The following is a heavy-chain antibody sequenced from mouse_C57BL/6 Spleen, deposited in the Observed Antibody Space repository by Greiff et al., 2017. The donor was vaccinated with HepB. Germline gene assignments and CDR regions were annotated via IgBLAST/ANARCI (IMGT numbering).Heavy chain of an antibody. CDR1: GFTFSNYW. Sequence: EVMLVESGGGLVQPGGSMKLSCVASGFTFSNYWMNWVRQSPEKGLEWVAQIRLKSDNYATHYAESVKGRFTISRDYSKSSVYLQMNNLRAEDTGIYYCTYYGSSFAYWGQGTLVTVSA. CDR3: TYYGSSFAY. CDR2: IRLKSDNYAT. V-gene: IGHV6-3*01. J-gene: IGHJ3*01. D-gene: IGHD1-1*01.